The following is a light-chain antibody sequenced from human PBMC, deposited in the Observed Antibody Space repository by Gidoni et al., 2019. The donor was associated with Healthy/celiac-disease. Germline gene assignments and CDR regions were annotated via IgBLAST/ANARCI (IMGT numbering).Light chain of an antibody. CDR2: DVS. J-gene: IGLJ3*02. CDR3: SSYTSSSTPV. V-gene: IGLV2-14*01. CDR1: SSDVGGYNY. Sequence: LTQPASVSGSPGQSITISCTGTSSDVGGYNYVSWYQQHPGKAPKLMIYDVSHRPSGVANRFSGSKSGNTASLTISGLQAEDEADYYCSSYTSSSTPVFGGGTKLTVL.